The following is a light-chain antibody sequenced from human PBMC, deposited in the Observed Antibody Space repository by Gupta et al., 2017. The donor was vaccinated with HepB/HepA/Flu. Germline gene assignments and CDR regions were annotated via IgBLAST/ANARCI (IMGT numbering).Light chain of an antibody. Sequence: QSVLTQPPSVSGAPGQRVTISCTGSASNIGAGYDVHWYQQVPGTAPKLLIYSVSHRPSGVPDRFSGSKSGTSASLAITGLQADDDADYYCQSYDKSRSGYVFGTGTKVTVL. J-gene: IGLJ1*01. V-gene: IGLV1-40*01. CDR1: ASNIGAGYD. CDR3: QSYDKSRSGYV. CDR2: SVS.